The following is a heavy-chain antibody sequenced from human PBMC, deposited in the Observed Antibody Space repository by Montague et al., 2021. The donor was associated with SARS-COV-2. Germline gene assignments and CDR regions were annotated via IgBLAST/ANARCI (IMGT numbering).Heavy chain of an antibody. Sequence: SDILSLTRTVSGGSISSNNYYWDWTRQPPGKGLEWIGSIYDSGSTYYNPSLKSRVTISVDTSKNHFSLKLNSVTAADTAVYYCARRGRKLLPVATTIGGFDIWGQGTMVTVSS. CDR1: GGSISSNNYY. CDR3: ARRGRKLLPVATTIGGFDI. J-gene: IGHJ3*02. D-gene: IGHD5-12*01. V-gene: IGHV4-39*02. CDR2: IYDSGST.